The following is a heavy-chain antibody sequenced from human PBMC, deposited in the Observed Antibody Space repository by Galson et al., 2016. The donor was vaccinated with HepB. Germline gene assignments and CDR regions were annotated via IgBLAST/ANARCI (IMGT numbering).Heavy chain of an antibody. J-gene: IGHJ6*02. CDR2: IFPSASTI. CDR1: GDTFIGYW. CDR3: ARGRGGYYYDMDV. Sequence: QSGAEVKKPGESLKISCQGSGDTFIGYWIVWVRQLPGKGLEWMGTIFPSASTIKYSPSLRGQVTISADKSITTAYLQWSTLKASDTAIFYCARGRGGYYYDMDVWGQGTAVTVS. D-gene: IGHD3-3*01. V-gene: IGHV5-51*01.